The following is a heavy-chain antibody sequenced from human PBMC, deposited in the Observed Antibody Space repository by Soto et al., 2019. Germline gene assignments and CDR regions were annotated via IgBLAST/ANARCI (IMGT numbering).Heavy chain of an antibody. CDR2: ISYDGSNK. J-gene: IGHJ2*01. CDR1: GFTFSSYG. V-gene: IGHV3-30*18. Sequence: RGGSLRLSCAASGFTFSSYGMHWVRQAPGKGLEWVAVISYDGSNKYYADSVKGRFTISRDNSKNTLYLQMNSLRAEDTAVYYCAKWGIAALYWYFDLWGRGTLVTVS. D-gene: IGHD6-13*01. CDR3: AKWGIAALYWYFDL.